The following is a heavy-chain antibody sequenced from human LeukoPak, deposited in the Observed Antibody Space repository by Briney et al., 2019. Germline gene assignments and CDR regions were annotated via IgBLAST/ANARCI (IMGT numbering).Heavy chain of an antibody. CDR2: IFGNGAGT. Sequence: SGGSLRLSCTASGFTFSTYAMNWVRQAPGKGLEWVSVIFGNGAGTNYADSVKGRFTIFRDNSKNTLYLQMNSLRAEDTAVYYCAKDRIRDGFYSVDSWGQGALVTVSS. CDR3: AKDRIRDGFYSVDS. J-gene: IGHJ4*02. V-gene: IGHV3-23*01. D-gene: IGHD3-3*01. CDR1: GFTFSTYA.